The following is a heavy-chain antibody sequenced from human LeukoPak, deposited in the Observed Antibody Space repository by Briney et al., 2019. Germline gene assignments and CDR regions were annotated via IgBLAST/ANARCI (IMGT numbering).Heavy chain of an antibody. CDR3: AREMWAAEQQLVPSPNLDY. Sequence: ASVKVSCKASGYTFTSYYMHWVRQAPGQRLEWMGWINPNSGGTNYAQKFQGRVTMTRDTSISTAYMELSRLRSDDTAVYYCAREMWAAEQQLVPSPNLDYWGQGTLVTVSS. CDR1: GYTFTSYY. J-gene: IGHJ4*02. V-gene: IGHV1-2*02. CDR2: INPNSGGT. D-gene: IGHD6-13*01.